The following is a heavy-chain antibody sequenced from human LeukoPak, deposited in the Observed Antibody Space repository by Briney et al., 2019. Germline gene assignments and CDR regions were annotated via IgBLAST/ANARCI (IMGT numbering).Heavy chain of an antibody. Sequence: SETLSLTCTVSGGSISGYYCSWIRQPPGKGLEWIGYICYRGSTNYNPSLKSRVTISVDTSKNQFSLKLNSVTAADTAVYYCARVPRPYYYYMDVWGKGTTVTVSS. CDR1: GGSISGYY. CDR3: ARVPRPYYYYMDV. V-gene: IGHV4-59*01. J-gene: IGHJ6*03. CDR2: ICYRGST.